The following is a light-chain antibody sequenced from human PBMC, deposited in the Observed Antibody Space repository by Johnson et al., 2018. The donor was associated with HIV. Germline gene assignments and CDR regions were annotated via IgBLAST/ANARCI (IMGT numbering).Light chain of an antibody. V-gene: IGLV1-51*02. Sequence: QSVLMQPPSVSAAPGQKVTISCSGSSSNIGNNYVSWYQQLPGTAPKLLIYENNKRPSGIPDRFSGSKSGTSATLGITGLQTGDEADYYCGTRYSSLSALYVFGTGTKVTVL. CDR1: SSNIGNNY. CDR3: GTRYSSLSALYV. CDR2: ENN. J-gene: IGLJ1*01.